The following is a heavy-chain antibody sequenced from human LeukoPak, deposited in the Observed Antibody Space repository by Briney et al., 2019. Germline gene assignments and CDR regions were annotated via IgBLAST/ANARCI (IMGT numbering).Heavy chain of an antibody. CDR2: ISSSSSYI. J-gene: IGHJ3*02. Sequence: PGGSLRLSCAASGFTFSSYAMNWVRQAPGKGLEWVSSISSSSSYIYYADSVKGRFTISRDNAKNSLYLQMNSLRAEDTAVYYCARDQVVAATPYAFGIWGQGTMVTVSS. D-gene: IGHD2-15*01. CDR1: GFTFSSYA. V-gene: IGHV3-21*01. CDR3: ARDQVVAATPYAFGI.